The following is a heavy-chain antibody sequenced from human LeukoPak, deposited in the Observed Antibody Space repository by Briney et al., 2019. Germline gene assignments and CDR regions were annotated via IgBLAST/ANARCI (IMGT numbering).Heavy chain of an antibody. CDR2: IKQDGSEK. J-gene: IGHJ4*02. CDR1: GFTFSDFW. Sequence: GGSLRLSCAASGFTFSDFWMNWVRQAPGKGLEWVASIKQDGSEKYYVDSMKGRFSISRDNAKNSLHLQMNSLRAEDTAVYYCARDHTVDGLVFDYWGQGILVTVSS. D-gene: IGHD6-19*01. V-gene: IGHV3-7*01. CDR3: ARDHTVDGLVFDY.